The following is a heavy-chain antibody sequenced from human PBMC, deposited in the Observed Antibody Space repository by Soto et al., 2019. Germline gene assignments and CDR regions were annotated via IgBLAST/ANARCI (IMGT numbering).Heavy chain of an antibody. J-gene: IGHJ6*01. D-gene: IGHD2-8*01. V-gene: IGHV4-4*07. CDR2: IYTNGGT. CDR3: ARLDGVLSARGGTFQYIYCMVV. CDR1: GGSITTYY. Sequence: SETLSLTCTVSGGSITTYYWSWVRQPAGKGLEWIGRIYTNGGTNYNPSLKSRVTMSVDTSKNQFSLKLRSVTAADTAIYYCARLDGVLSARGGTFQYIYCMVVWAQGALVTVSS.